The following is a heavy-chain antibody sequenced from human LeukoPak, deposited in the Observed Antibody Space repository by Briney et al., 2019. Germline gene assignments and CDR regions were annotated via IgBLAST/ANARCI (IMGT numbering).Heavy chain of an antibody. D-gene: IGHD1-14*01. CDR2: IGPTGSDR. V-gene: IGHV3-21*06. CDR1: GLTFSTSG. J-gene: IGHJ4*02. CDR3: ATETNGRHYDY. Sequence: PGGSLRLSCTASGLTFSTSGFNWLRQAPGKGLEWVASIGPTGSDRYHADSIKGRFTISRDNANNFLYLQMNSLRAEDTAEYYCATETNGRHYDYWGQGTLLTVSS.